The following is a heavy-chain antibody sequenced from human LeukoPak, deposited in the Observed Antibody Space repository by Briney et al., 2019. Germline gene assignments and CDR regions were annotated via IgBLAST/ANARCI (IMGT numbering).Heavy chain of an antibody. V-gene: IGHV4-59*01. D-gene: IGHD3-16*01. CDR3: ATGLWALDY. Sequence: SETLSLTCTVSGDSISSYYWSWIRQPPGKGLEWIGYIYYSGSTNCNPSPKSRVTISVDTSKNQFSLKLTSVIAADTAVYYCATGLWALDYWGRGTLVTVSS. CDR1: GDSISSYY. J-gene: IGHJ4*02. CDR2: IYYSGST.